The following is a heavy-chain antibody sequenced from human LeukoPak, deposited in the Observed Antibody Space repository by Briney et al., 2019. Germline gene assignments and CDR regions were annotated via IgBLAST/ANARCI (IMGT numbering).Heavy chain of an antibody. Sequence: GGSLRLSCAASGFTFHNNGMSWVRQAPGKGLEWVSYISSTSSTIYFADSVKGRFTISRDNAKNSLYLQMNSLRAEDTAVYYCARDEGAFDIWGQGTMVTVSS. CDR1: GFTFHNNG. CDR2: ISSTSSTI. V-gene: IGHV3-48*01. CDR3: ARDEGAFDI. J-gene: IGHJ3*02.